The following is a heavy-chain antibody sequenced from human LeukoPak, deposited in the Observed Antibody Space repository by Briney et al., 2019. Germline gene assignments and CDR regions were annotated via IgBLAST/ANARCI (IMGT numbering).Heavy chain of an antibody. J-gene: IGHJ6*02. V-gene: IGHV3-30*02. D-gene: IGHD3-22*01. CDR2: IRNDGSNT. CDR1: GFTFSSYG. Sequence: GGSLRLSCAASGFTFSSYGMHWVRQAPGKGLEWVAFIRNDGSNTYYADSVKGRFTISRDNSKNTLYLQMDSLRAEDTAVYYCARVLLPLYGMDVWGQGTTVTVSS. CDR3: ARVLLPLYGMDV.